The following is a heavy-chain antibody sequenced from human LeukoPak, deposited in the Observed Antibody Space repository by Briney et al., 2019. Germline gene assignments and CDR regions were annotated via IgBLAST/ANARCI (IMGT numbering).Heavy chain of an antibody. Sequence: SETLSLTCTVSGGSISSCYWSWIRQPPGKGLEWVGYIYYSGSTNYNPSLKSRVTISVDTSKNQFSLKLSSVTAADTAVYYCARVEELPHYYFGMDVWGQGATGTLSS. V-gene: IGHV4-59*01. CDR2: IYYSGST. CDR3: ARVEELPHYYFGMDV. J-gene: IGHJ6*02. D-gene: IGHD1-26*01. CDR1: GGSISSCY.